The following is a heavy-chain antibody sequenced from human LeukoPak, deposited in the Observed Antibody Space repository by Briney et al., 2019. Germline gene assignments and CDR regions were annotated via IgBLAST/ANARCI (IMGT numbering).Heavy chain of an antibody. CDR1: GFTFSSYV. CDR2: ISYDGSNK. J-gene: IGHJ4*02. CDR3: AKDPYDSRPLYYFDY. Sequence: GGSLRLSCAASGFTFSSYVMHWVRQAPGKGLEWVAVISYDGSNKYYADSVKGRFTISRDNSKNTLYLQMNSLRAEDTAVYYCAKDPYDSRPLYYFDYWGQGTLVTVSS. D-gene: IGHD3-22*01. V-gene: IGHV3-30*18.